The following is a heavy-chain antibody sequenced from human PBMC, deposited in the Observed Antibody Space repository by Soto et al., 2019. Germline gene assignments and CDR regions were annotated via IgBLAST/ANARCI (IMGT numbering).Heavy chain of an antibody. V-gene: IGHV1-69*01. J-gene: IGHJ4*02. D-gene: IGHD4-17*01. CDR3: AKSMVGTHDYGDFDY. Sequence: QVQLVQSGAEVKKPGSSVKVSCKASGGTFSSYAISWVRQAPGQGLEWMGGITPIFGTANYAQKFQGRVTITADESTSTAYMELSSLRSEDTAVYYCAKSMVGTHDYGDFDYWGQGTLVTVSS. CDR1: GGTFSSYA. CDR2: ITPIFGTA.